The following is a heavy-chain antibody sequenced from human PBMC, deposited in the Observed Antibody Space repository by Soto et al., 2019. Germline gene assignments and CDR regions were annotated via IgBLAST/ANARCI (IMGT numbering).Heavy chain of an antibody. J-gene: IGHJ4*02. CDR3: ARRGSGSYYDY. CDR2: ISGSGGST. Sequence: EVQQLESGGGLVQPGGSLRLSCAASGFTFSSYAMRWVRQAPVKGLEWVSAISGSGGSTYYADSVKGRFTISRDNSKNTLYLQLNSLSSEDTAVYYCARRGSGSYYDYWGQGTLVTVSS. CDR1: GFTFSSYA. V-gene: IGHV3-23*01. D-gene: IGHD1-26*01.